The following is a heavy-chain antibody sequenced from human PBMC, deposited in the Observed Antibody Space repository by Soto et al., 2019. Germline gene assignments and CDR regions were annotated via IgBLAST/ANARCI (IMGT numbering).Heavy chain of an antibody. V-gene: IGHV3-23*01. J-gene: IGHJ4*01. CDR2: IGHSGGDT. CDR3: ALLQYTDVY. D-gene: IGHD4-4*01. Sequence: EVQLLESGGGLVQPGGSLRLSCAASGFTFSNYPMNWVRQAPGKGLEWVSSIGHSGGDTFYADSVKGRVTVSRDNSKNTLYLQIYSLRAEDTAVYYCALLQYTDVYWGHGTLVTVSS. CDR1: GFTFSNYP.